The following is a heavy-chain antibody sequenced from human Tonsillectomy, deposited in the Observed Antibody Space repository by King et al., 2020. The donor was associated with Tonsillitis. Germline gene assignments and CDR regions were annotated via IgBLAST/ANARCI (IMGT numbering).Heavy chain of an antibody. Sequence: VQLQESGPGLVKPSETLSLTCTVSGSSISSGYYWGWIRQPPGKGLEGIGSSYHSGSTYYNPPLKSRVTISEDPSKNQFSLTLSSATAADTAGYYCASDKLLWFGPGVHWFDPSCQGTLVTVSS. CDR3: ASDKLLWFGPGVHWFDP. D-gene: IGHD3-10*01. CDR1: GSSISSGYY. V-gene: IGHV4-38-2*02. CDR2: SYHSGST. J-gene: IGHJ5*02.